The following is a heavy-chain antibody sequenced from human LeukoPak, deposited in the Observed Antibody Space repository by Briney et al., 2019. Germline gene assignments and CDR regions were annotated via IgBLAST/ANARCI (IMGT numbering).Heavy chain of an antibody. CDR1: GFTFRNYG. D-gene: IGHD6-6*01. V-gene: IGHV3-30*02. Sequence: GGSLRLSCEVSGFTFRNYGMNWVRQAPGKGLEWVAFIRYDGSNKYYADSVKGRFTISRDNSKNTLYLQMNSLRAEDTAVYYCARGLSGYASSLGYWGQGTLVTVSA. CDR2: IRYDGSNK. J-gene: IGHJ4*02. CDR3: ARGLSGYASSLGY.